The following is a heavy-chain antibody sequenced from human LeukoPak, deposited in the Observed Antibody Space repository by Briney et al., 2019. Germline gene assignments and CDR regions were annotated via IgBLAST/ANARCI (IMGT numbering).Heavy chain of an antibody. CDR3: ARDIGGGNSNWFDP. J-gene: IGHJ5*02. D-gene: IGHD4-23*01. V-gene: IGHV3-33*08. CDR1: GFTFSSYG. CDR2: IWYDGSNK. Sequence: GGSLRLSCAASGFTFSSYGMHWVRQAPGKGLEWVAVIWYDGSNKYYADSVKGRFTISRDNSKNTLYLQMNSLRAEDTAVYYCARDIGGGNSNWFDPWGQGTLVTVSS.